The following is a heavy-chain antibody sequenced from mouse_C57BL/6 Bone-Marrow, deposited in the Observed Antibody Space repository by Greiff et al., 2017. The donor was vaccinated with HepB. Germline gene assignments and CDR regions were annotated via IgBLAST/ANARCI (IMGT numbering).Heavy chain of an antibody. CDR1: GYSFTDYN. D-gene: IGHD1-1*01. CDR3: ATRFITTVVASRDYDFDY. J-gene: IGHJ2*01. V-gene: IGHV1-39*01. CDR2: INPNYGTT. Sequence: LVESGPELVKPGASVKISCKASGYSFTDYNMNWVKQSNGKSLEWIGVINPNYGTTSYNQKFKGKATLTVDQSSSTAYMQLNSLTSEDSAVYYCATRFITTVVASRDYDFDYWGQGTTLTVSS.